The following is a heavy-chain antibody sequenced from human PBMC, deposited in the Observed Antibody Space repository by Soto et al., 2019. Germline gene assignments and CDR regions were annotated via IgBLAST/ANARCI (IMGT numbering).Heavy chain of an antibody. D-gene: IGHD2-2*01. CDR1: GITFSSHA. CDR2: ISGSGVST. Sequence: GGSLRLSCVASGITFSSHAMSWVRQAPGEGLEWVSAISGSGVSTYYADSVKGRFTISRDDSKNTLYLQMNSLRAEDTAVYYCAKDDTRGQLALDCGGEGTL. V-gene: IGHV3-23*01. J-gene: IGHJ4*02. CDR3: AKDDTRGQLALDC.